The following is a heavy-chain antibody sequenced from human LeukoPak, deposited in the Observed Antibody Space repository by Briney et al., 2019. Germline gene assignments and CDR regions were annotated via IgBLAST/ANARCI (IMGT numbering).Heavy chain of an antibody. D-gene: IGHD5-18*01. CDR1: GGSISSYY. V-gene: IGHV4-59*01. J-gene: IGHJ4*02. Sequence: SETLSLTCTVSGGSISSYYWSWIRQPPEKGLEWIGYIYYSGSTNYNPSLKSRVTISVDTSKNQFSLKLSSVTAADTAVYYCAREYSYGHGFDYWGQGTLVTVSS. CDR3: AREYSYGHGFDY. CDR2: IYYSGST.